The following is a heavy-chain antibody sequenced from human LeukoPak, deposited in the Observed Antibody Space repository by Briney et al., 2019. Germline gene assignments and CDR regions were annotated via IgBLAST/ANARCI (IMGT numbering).Heavy chain of an antibody. V-gene: IGHV3-11*06. J-gene: IGHJ4*02. D-gene: IGHD1-14*01. CDR3: ARGGREPY. CDR2: ISGSHSET. CDR1: GFTFRAYY. Sequence: GGSLRLSCAASGFTFRAYYMNWIRQAPGKGLEWVSYISGSHSETKHADSVKGRFTVSRDNAKNSLYLQMNSLRAEDTAIYYCARGGREPYWGQGTLVTVSS.